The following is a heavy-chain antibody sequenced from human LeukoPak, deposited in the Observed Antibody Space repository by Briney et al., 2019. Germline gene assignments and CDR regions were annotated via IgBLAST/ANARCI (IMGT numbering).Heavy chain of an antibody. CDR2: FDPEDGET. V-gene: IGHV1-24*01. J-gene: IGHJ5*02. CDR1: GYTLTELS. Sequence: ASVTVSFKVSGYTLTELSMHWVRQAPGKGLEWMGGFDPEDGETIYAQKFQGRVTMTEDKFTDTAYMELTSLRSEDTALYYCATHPNWTSEWFDPGGQGPLAPFS. CDR3: ATHPNWTSEWFDP. D-gene: IGHD1-20*01.